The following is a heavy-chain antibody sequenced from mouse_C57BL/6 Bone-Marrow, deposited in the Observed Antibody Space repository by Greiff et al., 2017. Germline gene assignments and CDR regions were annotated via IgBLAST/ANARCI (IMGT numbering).Heavy chain of an antibody. CDR1: GYTFTSYG. V-gene: IGHV1-81*01. CDR2: IYPRSGNT. CDR3: ANTTVVDPFDY. D-gene: IGHD1-1*01. J-gene: IGHJ2*01. Sequence: VKLQQSGAELARPGASVKLSCKASGYTFTSYGISWVKQRTGQGLEWIGEIYPRSGNTYYNEKFKGKATLTAHKSSSTAYMELRSLTSEDSAVYFCANTTVVDPFDYWGQGTTLTVSS.